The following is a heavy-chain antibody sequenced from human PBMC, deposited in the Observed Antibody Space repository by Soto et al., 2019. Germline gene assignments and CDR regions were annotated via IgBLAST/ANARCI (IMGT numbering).Heavy chain of an antibody. Sequence: PGGSLRLSCVASGFSFRSRWMHWVRQAPGKGLEWVSRISSDGSNTKYADSVKGRVSISRDNAKNTLYLQMNSLRAEDTAVYYCVKEAIFSGMDVWGQGTSVTVSS. CDR3: VKEAIFSGMDV. CDR2: ISSDGSNT. CDR1: GFSFRSRW. D-gene: IGHD3-3*01. J-gene: IGHJ6*02. V-gene: IGHV3-74*01.